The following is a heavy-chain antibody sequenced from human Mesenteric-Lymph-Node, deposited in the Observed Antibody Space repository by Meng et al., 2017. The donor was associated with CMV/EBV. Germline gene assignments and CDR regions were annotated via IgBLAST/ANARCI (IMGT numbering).Heavy chain of an antibody. J-gene: IGHJ4*02. CDR2: IYYSGST. CDR3: ARADSSSWIFDY. V-gene: IGHV4-61*01. D-gene: IGHD6-13*01. CDR1: GASVSSGPYY. Sequence: VAGASVSSGPYYWSWIRQPPGKGLDWIGYIYYSGSTDYNPSLKSRVTISVDTSKKQFSLKLSSVTAADTAVYYCARADSSSWIFDYWGQGTLVTVSS.